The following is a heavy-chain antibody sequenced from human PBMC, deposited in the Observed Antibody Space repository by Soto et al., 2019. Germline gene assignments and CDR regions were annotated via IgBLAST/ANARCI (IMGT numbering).Heavy chain of an antibody. J-gene: IGHJ3*02. V-gene: IGHV3-7*01. CDR2: MNQGGSEI. CDR3: ARDRGYSTCDS. Sequence: PGGSMRLSCGASGFSFSSYWMSWVRQAPGKGLEWVANMNQGGSEINYVDSVRGRFTIYRDNAKNLLYLQMNSLRVEDMAVYHCARDRGYSTCDSWGRGRMVTVAS. CDR1: GFSFSSYW. D-gene: IGHD2-2*01.